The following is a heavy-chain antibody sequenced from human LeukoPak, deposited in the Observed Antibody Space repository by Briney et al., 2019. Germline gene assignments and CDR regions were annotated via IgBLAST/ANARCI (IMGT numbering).Heavy chain of an antibody. CDR2: IYHSGST. Sequence: SETLSLTCTVSGYFISSGYYWGWIRQPPGKGLEWIGSIYHSGSTYYNPSLKSRVTISVDPSKNQFSLKLSAVTAADTAVYYCARVDREYGSGSYYYHYYYYYMVVWGKGTTVTVSS. CDR3: ARVDREYGSGSYYYHYYYYYMVV. D-gene: IGHD3-10*01. J-gene: IGHJ6*03. CDR1: GYFISSGYY. V-gene: IGHV4-38-2*02.